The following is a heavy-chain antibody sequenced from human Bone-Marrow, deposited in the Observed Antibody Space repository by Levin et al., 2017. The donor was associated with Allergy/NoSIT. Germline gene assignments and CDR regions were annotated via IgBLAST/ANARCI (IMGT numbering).Heavy chain of an antibody. CDR3: ARGLDDYGDYFDY. CDR2: IYHSGST. J-gene: IGHJ4*02. CDR1: GGSISSSNW. Sequence: SQTLSLTCAVSGGSISSSNWWSWVRQPPGKGLEWIGEIYHSGSTNYNPSLKSRVTISVDKSKNQFSLKLSSVTAADTAVYYCARGLDDYGDYFDYWGQGTLVTVSS. V-gene: IGHV4-4*02. D-gene: IGHD4-17*01.